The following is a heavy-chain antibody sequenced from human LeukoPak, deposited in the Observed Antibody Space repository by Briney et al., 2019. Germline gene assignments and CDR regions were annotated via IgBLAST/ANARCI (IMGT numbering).Heavy chain of an antibody. CDR2: IYPGDSDT. CDR1: RYRFSSYW. CDR3: ARPDYGDYYAFDI. J-gene: IGHJ3*02. D-gene: IGHD4-17*01. V-gene: IGHV5-51*01. Sequence: GEPLKISCKGSRYRFSSYWIGWVRQMPGKGLEWMGIIYPGDSDTRYSPSFQGQVTISADKSINTAYLQWSSLKASDTAMYYCARPDYGDYYAFDIWGQGTMVTVSS.